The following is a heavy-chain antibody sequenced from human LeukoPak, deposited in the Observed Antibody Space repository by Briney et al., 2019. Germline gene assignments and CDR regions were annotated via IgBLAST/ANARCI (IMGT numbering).Heavy chain of an antibody. CDR3: AKVGIVVVITYPDY. J-gene: IGHJ4*02. V-gene: IGHV3-48*01. CDR1: GFTFSSYT. Sequence: PGGSLRLSCAASGFTFSSYTMNWVRQAPGQGLELVSYLSNGGSSIYYADSVKGRFTISRDNAKSLLYLQMNSLRAEGTAVYYCAKVGIVVVITYPDYWGQGTLVTVSS. CDR2: LSNGGSSI. D-gene: IGHD3-22*01.